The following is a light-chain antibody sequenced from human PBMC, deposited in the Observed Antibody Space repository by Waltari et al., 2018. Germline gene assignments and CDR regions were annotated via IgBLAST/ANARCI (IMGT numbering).Light chain of an antibody. V-gene: IGLV3-1*01. Sequence: SYELTQSPSVSVSPGQKASITCSGDKLGNKYSFWYQVKPGQSHVLVIYQDTKRPSGIPGRFSGSNSGNAATLTVSGTQAMDEADYFCQAWDSNTAWVFGGGTKLTVL. J-gene: IGLJ3*02. CDR1: KLGNKY. CDR3: QAWDSNTAWV. CDR2: QDT.